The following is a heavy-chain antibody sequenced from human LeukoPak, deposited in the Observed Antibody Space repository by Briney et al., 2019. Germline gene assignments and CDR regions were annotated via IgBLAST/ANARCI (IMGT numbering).Heavy chain of an antibody. Sequence: ASVKVSCKASGYTFSSYGISWMRQAPGQGLEWMGWISAYNGNRDYAQKLQGRVTMTTDTSTSTAYMELRSLRSDDTAVYYCAREGRDGYNRYDNWGQGTLVTVSS. V-gene: IGHV1-18*01. CDR3: AREGRDGYNRYDN. CDR2: ISAYNGNR. J-gene: IGHJ4*02. CDR1: GYTFSSYG. D-gene: IGHD5-24*01.